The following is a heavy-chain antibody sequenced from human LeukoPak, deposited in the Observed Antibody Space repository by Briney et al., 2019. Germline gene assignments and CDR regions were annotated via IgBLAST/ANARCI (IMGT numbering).Heavy chain of an antibody. CDR2: ISWNSGSI. V-gene: IGHV3-9*01. CDR1: GFTFDDYA. D-gene: IGHD3-22*01. J-gene: IGHJ4*02. CDR3: AKSVFGSSGYYYYFDY. Sequence: GRSLRLSCAASGFTFDDYAMPWVRQAPGKGLKWVSGISWNSGSIGYADSVKGRFTISRDNAKNSLYLQMNSLRAEDTALYYCAKSVFGSSGYYYYFDYWGQGTLVTVSS.